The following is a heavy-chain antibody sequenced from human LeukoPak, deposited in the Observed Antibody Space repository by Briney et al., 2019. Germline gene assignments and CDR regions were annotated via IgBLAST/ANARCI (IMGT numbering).Heavy chain of an antibody. J-gene: IGHJ4*02. CDR3: ATDRDWTLLDY. CDR2: IKQDGSEK. CDR1: GFTFSSNW. V-gene: IGHV3-7*01. Sequence: GGSLRLSCTASGFTFSSNWMSWVRQAPGKGLEWMANIKQDGSEKNYVDPVKGRFTISRDNAKNSLYLQMNSLRAEDTAVYYCATDRDWTLLDYWGQGTLVTVSS. D-gene: IGHD1-1*01.